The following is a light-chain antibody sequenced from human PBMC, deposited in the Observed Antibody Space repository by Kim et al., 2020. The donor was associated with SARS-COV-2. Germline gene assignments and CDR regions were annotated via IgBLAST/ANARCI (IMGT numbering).Light chain of an antibody. CDR1: QSISSW. Sequence: SVGDRVTITCRASQSISSWLAWYQQKPGKAPKLLSYKASSLESGVPSRFSGSGSGTEFTLTISSLQPDDFATYYCQQYNSYSLLTFGGGTKVDIK. V-gene: IGKV1-5*03. J-gene: IGKJ4*01. CDR2: KAS. CDR3: QQYNSYSLLT.